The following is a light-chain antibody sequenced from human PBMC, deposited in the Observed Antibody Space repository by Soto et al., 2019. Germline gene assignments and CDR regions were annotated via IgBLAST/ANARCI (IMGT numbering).Light chain of an antibody. Sequence: QSVLTQPPSVSWSPGQSVTISCTGTSSDVGKYDRVSWYQQPPGTAPRLIMYEVTNRPSGVPARFSGSKSGNTASLTISGLQAEDEADYFCSSYTNASRYGCGAGRKVTVL. V-gene: IGLV2-18*02. CDR2: EVT. J-gene: IGLJ1*01. CDR1: SSDVGKYDR. CDR3: SSYTNASRYG.